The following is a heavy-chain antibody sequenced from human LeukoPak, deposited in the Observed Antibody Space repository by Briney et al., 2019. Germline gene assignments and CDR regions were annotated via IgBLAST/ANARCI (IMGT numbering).Heavy chain of an antibody. Sequence: PSETLSLTCTVSGGSISSYYWSWIRQPAGKGLEWIGRIYTSGSTNYNPSLKSRVTMSVDTSKNQFSLKLSSVTAADTAVYYCARAGLAAAGANYYYGMDVWGQGTTVTVSS. V-gene: IGHV4-4*07. CDR1: GGSISSYY. J-gene: IGHJ6*02. CDR2: IYTSGST. D-gene: IGHD6-13*01. CDR3: ARAGLAAAGANYYYGMDV.